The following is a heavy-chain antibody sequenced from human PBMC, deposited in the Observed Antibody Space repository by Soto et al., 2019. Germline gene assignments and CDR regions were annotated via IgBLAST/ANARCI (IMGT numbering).Heavy chain of an antibody. CDR3: ARASRTRNYYGAWFDP. CDR2: IWYDGSNK. Sequence: QVQLVESGGGVVQPGRSLRLSCAASGFTFSSYGMHWVRQAPGKGLEWVAVIWYDGSNKYYADSVKGRFTISRDNSKNTLYLQMNRLRAEDTAVYYCARASRTRNYYGAWFDPWGQGTLVTVSS. V-gene: IGHV3-33*01. CDR1: GFTFSSYG. J-gene: IGHJ5*02. D-gene: IGHD3-10*01.